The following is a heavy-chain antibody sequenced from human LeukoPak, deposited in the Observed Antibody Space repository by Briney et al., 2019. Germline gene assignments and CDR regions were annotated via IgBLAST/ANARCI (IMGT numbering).Heavy chain of an antibody. CDR2: IYYSGST. CDR3: ARETYYYDSSGIYYYYYYMDV. V-gene: IGHV4-59*01. D-gene: IGHD3-22*01. J-gene: IGHJ6*03. CDR1: GGSISSYY. Sequence: SETLSLTCTVSGGSISSYYWSWIRQPPGKGLKWIGYIYYSGSTNYNPSLKSRVTISVDTSKNQFSLKLSSVTAADTAVYYCARETYYYDSSGIYYYYYYMDVWGKGATVTVSS.